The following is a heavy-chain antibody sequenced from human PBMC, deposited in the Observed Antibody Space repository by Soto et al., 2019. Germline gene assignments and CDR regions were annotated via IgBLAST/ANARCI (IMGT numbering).Heavy chain of an antibody. J-gene: IGHJ4*02. D-gene: IGHD6-19*01. V-gene: IGHV4-61*08. CDR2: IFHTGST. CDR1: GGSVSSNDYY. CDR3: ARDRGIAVAGTFDY. Sequence: QVQLQESGPGLVKPSETLSLTCTVSGGSVSSNDYYWSWIRQPPGKGLEWIGHIFHTGSTTDNPSLKSPLTISVDTSQNLFSLRLSSVTAADTAVYFCARDRGIAVAGTFDYWGQGTLLSVSS.